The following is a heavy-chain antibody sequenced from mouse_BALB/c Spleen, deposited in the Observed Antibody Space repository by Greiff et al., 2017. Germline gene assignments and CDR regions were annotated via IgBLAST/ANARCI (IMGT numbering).Heavy chain of an antibody. V-gene: IGHV14-3*02. CDR1: GFNIKDTY. CDR3: ARGQLGLRSMDY. J-gene: IGHJ4*01. Sequence: EVQLQQSGAELVKPGASVKLSCTASGFNIKDTYMHWVKQRPEQGLEWIGRIDPANGNTKYDPKFQGKATITADTSSNTAYLQLSSLTSEDTAVYYCARGQLGLRSMDYWGQGTSVTVSS. CDR2: IDPANGNT. D-gene: IGHD3-1*01.